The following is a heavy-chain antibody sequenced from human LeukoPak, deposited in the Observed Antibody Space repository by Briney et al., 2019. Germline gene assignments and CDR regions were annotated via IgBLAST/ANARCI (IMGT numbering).Heavy chain of an antibody. CDR1: GYTFTSYG. CDR2: ISAYNGNT. Sequence: ASVKVSCKASGYTFTSYGISWVRQAPGQGLEWMGWISAYNGNTNYAQKLQGRVTMTTDTSTSTAYMELRSLRSDDTAVYYCAREVGLGYCTNGVCRKAYYYGMDVWGQGTTVTVSS. CDR3: AREVGLGYCTNGVCRKAYYYGMDV. D-gene: IGHD2-8*01. J-gene: IGHJ6*02. V-gene: IGHV1-18*01.